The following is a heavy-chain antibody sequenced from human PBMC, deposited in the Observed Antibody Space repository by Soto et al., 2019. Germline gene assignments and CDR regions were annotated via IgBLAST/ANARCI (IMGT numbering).Heavy chain of an antibody. CDR2: IYWDDDK. CDR1: GFSLSTSGVG. CDR3: ALNYYDILTGYSPWYFDL. J-gene: IGHJ2*01. Sequence: SGPTLVNPTQTLTLTCTFSGFSLSTSGVGVGWIRQPPGKALEWLALIYWDDDKRYSPALQGRLTITKDTSKNQVVLTMTNMDPVDTATYYCALNYYDILTGYSPWYFDLWGRGTLVTVSS. D-gene: IGHD3-9*01. V-gene: IGHV2-5*02.